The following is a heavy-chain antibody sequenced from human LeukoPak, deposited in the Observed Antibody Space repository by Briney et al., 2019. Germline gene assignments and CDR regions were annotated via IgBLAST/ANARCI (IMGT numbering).Heavy chain of an antibody. CDR3: ASIHYYDSSGYYYYFDY. V-gene: IGHV4-34*01. CDR2: INHSGST. CDR1: GGSFSGYY. J-gene: IGHJ4*02. D-gene: IGHD3-22*01. Sequence: SETLSLTCAVYGGSFSGYYWSWIRQPPGKGLEWIGEINHSGSTNYNPSLKSRVTISVDTSKNQFSLKLSSVTAADTAVYYCASIHYYDSSGYYYYFDYWGQGTLVTVSS.